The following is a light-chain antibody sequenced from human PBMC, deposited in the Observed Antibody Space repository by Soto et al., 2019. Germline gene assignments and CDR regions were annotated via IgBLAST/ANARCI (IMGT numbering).Light chain of an antibody. CDR2: AAS. Sequence: IHLTQSPSSFSASTGDRVTITCRASQGISSYLAWYQQKPGKAPKLLIYAASTLQSGVPSRFSGSGSGTDFTLTISCLQSEDFATYYCQQYYSYLITFGQGTRLEIK. CDR1: QGISSY. V-gene: IGKV1-8*01. CDR3: QQYYSYLIT. J-gene: IGKJ5*01.